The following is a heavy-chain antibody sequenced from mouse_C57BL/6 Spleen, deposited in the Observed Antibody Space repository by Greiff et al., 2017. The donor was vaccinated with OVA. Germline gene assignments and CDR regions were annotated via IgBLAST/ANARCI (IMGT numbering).Heavy chain of an antibody. CDR2: IYPRSGNT. Sequence: QVQLQQSGAELARPGASVKLSCKASGYTFTSYGISWVKQRTGQGLEWIGEIYPRSGNTYYNEKFKGKATLTADKSSSTAYMELRSLTSEDSAVYFWARDTTVVATPFAYWGQGTLVTVSA. V-gene: IGHV1-81*01. D-gene: IGHD1-1*01. J-gene: IGHJ3*01. CDR1: GYTFTSYG. CDR3: ARDTTVVATPFAY.